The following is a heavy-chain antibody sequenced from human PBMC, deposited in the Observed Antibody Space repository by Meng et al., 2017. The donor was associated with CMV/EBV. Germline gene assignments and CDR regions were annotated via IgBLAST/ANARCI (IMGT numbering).Heavy chain of an antibody. CDR1: FTCRSYA. CDR3: AKGGPYYYDSSGYLGDDY. J-gene: IGHJ4*02. CDR2: ISGSGGST. V-gene: IGHV3-23*01. D-gene: IGHD3-22*01. Sequence: FTCRSYAMSWVRQAPGQGLEWVSAISGSGGSTYYADSVKGRFTISRDNSKNTLYLQMNSLRAEDTAVYYCAKGGPYYYDSSGYLGDDYWGQGTLVTVSS.